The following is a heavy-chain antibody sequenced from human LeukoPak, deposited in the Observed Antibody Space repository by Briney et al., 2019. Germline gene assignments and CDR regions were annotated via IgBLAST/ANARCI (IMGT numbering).Heavy chain of an antibody. CDR3: ARGLRDSSGREYFQD. J-gene: IGHJ1*01. D-gene: IGHD3-22*01. Sequence: TSVKVSCKASGFTFTSSAVQWVRQARGQRLEWIGWIVVGSGNTNYAQKFQERVTITRDMSTSTAYMELSSLRSEDTAVYYCARGLRDSSGREYFQDWGQGTLVTVSS. CDR2: IVVGSGNT. V-gene: IGHV1-58*01. CDR1: GFTFTSSA.